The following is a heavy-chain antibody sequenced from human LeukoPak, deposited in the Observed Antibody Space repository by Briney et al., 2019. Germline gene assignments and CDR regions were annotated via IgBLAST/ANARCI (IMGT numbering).Heavy chain of an antibody. CDR1: GGSFSGYY. D-gene: IGHD3-10*01. CDR3: ARDPRGAGRAVRNWYFDL. CDR2: INHSGST. Sequence: PSETLSLTCAVYGGSFSGYYWSWIRQPPGKGLEWIGEINHSGSTNYNPSLKSRVTISVDTSKNQFSLKLSSVTAADTAVYYCARDPRGAGRAVRNWYFDLWGRGTLVTVSS. J-gene: IGHJ2*01. V-gene: IGHV4-34*01.